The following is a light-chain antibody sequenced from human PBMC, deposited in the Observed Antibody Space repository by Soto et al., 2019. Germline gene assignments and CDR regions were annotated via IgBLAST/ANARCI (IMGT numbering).Light chain of an antibody. CDR2: HVS. CDR1: QGISSY. V-gene: IGKV1-8*01. Sequence: AIRMTQSPSSLSASTGDRVTMTFGASQGISSYLAWYQQKPGKAPKLLIYHVSNLQSGVPSRFSGSGSGTEFTLTISSLQPDDFATYYCQQSYSTLITFGQGTRLEIK. CDR3: QQSYSTLIT. J-gene: IGKJ5*01.